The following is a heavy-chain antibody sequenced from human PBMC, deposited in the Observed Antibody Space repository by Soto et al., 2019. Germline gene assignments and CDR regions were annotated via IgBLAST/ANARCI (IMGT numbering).Heavy chain of an antibody. CDR1: GGAISSGGYY. CDR3: ARDSCSGGTCYFDH. V-gene: IGHV4-31*03. Sequence: QVQLQESGPGLVKPSQTLSLTCTVSGGAISSGGYYWSWIRQHPGKGLEWIGYIHYSGSTFYSPSLKSRVTIAVDRSKNQFSLKLSSATAADTAVYFCARDSCSGGTCYFDHWGQGTLVTVSS. D-gene: IGHD2-15*01. J-gene: IGHJ4*02. CDR2: IHYSGST.